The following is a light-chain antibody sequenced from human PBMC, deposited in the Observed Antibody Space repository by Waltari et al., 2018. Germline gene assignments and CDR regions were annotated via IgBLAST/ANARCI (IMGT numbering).Light chain of an antibody. CDR3: QQYNSYWT. CDR1: QSISTW. CDR2: RAS. V-gene: IGKV1-5*03. Sequence: DIQMTQSPSTLSASVGDRVTFTCRASQSISTWLAWYQQKTGKAPKLLIYRASTLESGVPSMFSGSGSGTEFTLTISSLQPYDFATYYCQQYNSYWTFGQGTKVEIK. J-gene: IGKJ1*01.